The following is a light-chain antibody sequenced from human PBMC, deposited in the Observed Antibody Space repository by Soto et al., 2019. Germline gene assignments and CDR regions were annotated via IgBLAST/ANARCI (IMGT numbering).Light chain of an antibody. CDR2: EVY. CDR1: NTDVGGYDR. V-gene: IGLV2-14*01. CDR3: ISYIPSTTTHWV. Sequence: QSALTQPASVSGSPGQSITISCFGTNTDVGGYDRVSWYQHHPGKAPKMLIFEVYNRPSGISDRFSGSKSGDTASLTISGLQAEDEADYYCISYIPSTTTHWVFGGGTKLTVL. J-gene: IGLJ3*02.